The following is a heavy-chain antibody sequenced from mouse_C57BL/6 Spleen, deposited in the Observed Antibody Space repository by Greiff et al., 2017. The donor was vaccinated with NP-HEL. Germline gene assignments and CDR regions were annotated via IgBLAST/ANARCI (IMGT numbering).Heavy chain of an antibody. Sequence: EVKLMESGAGLVKPGGSLKLSCAASGFTFSSYAMSWVSQTPEKRLEWVAYISSGGDYINYDDTVKGRVTISGDNARSTVYLEMSSLKSEDTSMYYCTRDTLGNYAYFDYWGQGTTLTVSS. J-gene: IGHJ2*01. CDR3: TRDTLGNYAYFDY. D-gene: IGHD2-1*01. CDR1: GFTFSSYA. V-gene: IGHV5-9-1*02. CDR2: ISSGGDYI.